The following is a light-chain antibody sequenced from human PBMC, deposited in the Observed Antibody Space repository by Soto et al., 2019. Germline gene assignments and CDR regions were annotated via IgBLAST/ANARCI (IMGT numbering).Light chain of an antibody. Sequence: DIVMTQSPLSLSVTPGEPASISCRSSQSLLHSNGYNYLDWYLQKPGQSPLLLIYLGSNRATGVADRVSASGSGTDFTLKISRVEAEDVGVYYCLQGVQTPPTFGGGTKVEIK. CDR2: LGS. CDR1: QSLLHSNGYNY. V-gene: IGKV2-28*01. CDR3: LQGVQTPPT. J-gene: IGKJ4*01.